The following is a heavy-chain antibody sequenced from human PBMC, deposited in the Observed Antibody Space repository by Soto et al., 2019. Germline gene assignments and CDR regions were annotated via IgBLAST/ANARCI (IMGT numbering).Heavy chain of an antibody. CDR2: IYHSGST. CDR1: GGSISSGGYS. D-gene: IGHD3-3*01. V-gene: IGHV4-30-2*01. Sequence: QLQLQESGSGLVKPSQTLSLTCAVSGGSISSGGYSWSWIRQPPGKGLEWIGYIYHSGSTYYNPSLKSRVTISVDRSKKQFSLKLSCVTAADTAVYDCAGSQKPHSDFWSGYFPFAYWGQGTLVTVSS. J-gene: IGHJ4*02. CDR3: AGSQKPHSDFWSGYFPFAY.